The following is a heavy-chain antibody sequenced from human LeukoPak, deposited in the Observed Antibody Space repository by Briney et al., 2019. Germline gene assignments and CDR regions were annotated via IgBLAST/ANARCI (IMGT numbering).Heavy chain of an antibody. D-gene: IGHD2-21*02. CDR3: ELVYCGGDCYSRDY. V-gene: IGHV1-2*02. CDR1: GYTFTSYY. CDR2: INPNSGGT. J-gene: IGHJ4*02. Sequence: GASVKVSCKASGYTFTSYYMHWVRQAPGQGLEWMGWINPNSGGTNYAQKFQGRVTMTRDTSISTAYMELSRLRSDDTAVYYCELVYCGGDCYSRDYWGQGTLVTVSS.